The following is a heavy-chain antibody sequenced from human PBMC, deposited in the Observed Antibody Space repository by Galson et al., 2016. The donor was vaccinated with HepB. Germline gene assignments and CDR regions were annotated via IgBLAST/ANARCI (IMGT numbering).Heavy chain of an antibody. Sequence: SLRLSCAASGFRFSTYTMNWVRQAPGKGLEWVSVISDNGGATYYADSVKGRFTISRDNSKNTVYLQMNSLRAEDTALYYCAKDSPYSSGWATYWGQGTLGTVSS. V-gene: IGHV3-23*01. CDR1: GFRFSTYT. CDR2: ISDNGGAT. J-gene: IGHJ4*02. CDR3: AKDSPYSSGWATY. D-gene: IGHD6-19*01.